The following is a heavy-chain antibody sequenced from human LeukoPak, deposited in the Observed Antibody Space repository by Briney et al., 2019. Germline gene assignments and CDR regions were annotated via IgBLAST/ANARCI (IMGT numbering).Heavy chain of an antibody. Sequence: GGSLRLSCSASGFTFSNYALHWVRQAPGKGLEYVSAISTTGGNTYYADSVKGRFTISRDNAKNSLYLHMNSLRAEDTAVYYCARDNRETTGDYAFDIWGQGTMVTVSS. V-gene: IGHV3-64*04. J-gene: IGHJ3*02. CDR1: GFTFSNYA. CDR2: ISTTGGNT. CDR3: ARDNRETTGDYAFDI. D-gene: IGHD4-17*01.